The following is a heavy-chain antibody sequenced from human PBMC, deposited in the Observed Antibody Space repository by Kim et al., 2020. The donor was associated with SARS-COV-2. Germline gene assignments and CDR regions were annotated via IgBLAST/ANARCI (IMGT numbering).Heavy chain of an antibody. J-gene: IGHJ6*02. CDR1: GYTFTSYG. V-gene: IGHV1-18*04. CDR2: ISAYNGNT. CDR3: ATAFKTGRNILGYCSSTSCYWYYYGMDV. D-gene: IGHD2-2*01. Sequence: ASVKVSCKASGYTFTSYGISWVRQAPGQGLEWMGWISAYNGNTNYAQKLQGRVTMTTDTSTSTAYMELRSLRSDDTAVYYCATAFKTGRNILGYCSSTSCYWYYYGMDVWGQGTTVTVSS.